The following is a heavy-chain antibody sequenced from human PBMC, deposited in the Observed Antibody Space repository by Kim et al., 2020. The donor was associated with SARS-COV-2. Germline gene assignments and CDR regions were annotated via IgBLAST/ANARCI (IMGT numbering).Heavy chain of an antibody. CDR3: ARLGFSASAGRVVWFDP. V-gene: IGHV4-39*02. Sequence: SETLSLTCTVSGGSVSSSSYYWGWIRQPPGKGLEWIGIIHYTGGTYYNPSLESRVAISVDTSENHFSLRLNSVTAADTSIYYCARLGFSASAGRVVWFDPWGQGTLVTVSA. CDR2: IHYTGGT. CDR1: GGSVSSSSYY. J-gene: IGHJ5*02. D-gene: IGHD1-26*01.